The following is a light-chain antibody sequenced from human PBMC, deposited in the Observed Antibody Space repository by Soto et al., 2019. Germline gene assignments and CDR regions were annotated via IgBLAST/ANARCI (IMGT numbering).Light chain of an antibody. J-gene: IGKJ4*01. CDR2: GAS. V-gene: IGKV3-15*01. CDR3: QKYNNWPPAT. Sequence: VLTQSPATMSVSPGERATLSCRASQSVSSKLAWYQQKPGQAPRLLIYGASTRATGIPDRFSGSGSGTEFTLTISSLQSEDVALYYCQKYNNWPPATFGEGTKVDIK. CDR1: QSVSSK.